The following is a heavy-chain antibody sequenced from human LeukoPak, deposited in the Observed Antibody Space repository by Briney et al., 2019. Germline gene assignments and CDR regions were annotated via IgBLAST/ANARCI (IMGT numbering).Heavy chain of an antibody. CDR2: MSYDGFNK. J-gene: IGHJ4*02. Sequence: GGSLRLSCAASGFTFSSYAMHWVRQSLGKGLEWVAVMSYDGFNKYYADSVKGRFTISRDKSKNTLYLQMNSLRAEDTAVYYCAKTKGYSYGYYFDYWGQGTLVTVSS. CDR1: GFTFSSYA. D-gene: IGHD5-18*01. CDR3: AKTKGYSYGYYFDY. V-gene: IGHV3-30*18.